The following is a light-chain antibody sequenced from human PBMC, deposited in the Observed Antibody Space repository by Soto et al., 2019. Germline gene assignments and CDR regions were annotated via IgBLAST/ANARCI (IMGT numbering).Light chain of an antibody. CDR3: QQYGSSPSVT. Sequence: EIVLTQSPGTLSLSPGKRATLSCRASQSVSSSYLAWYQQKPGQAPRLLIYGASSRATGIPDRFSGSGSGTDFTLTISRLEPEDFAVYYCQQYGSSPSVTFGQGTKV. CDR2: GAS. CDR1: QSVSSSY. J-gene: IGKJ1*01. V-gene: IGKV3-20*01.